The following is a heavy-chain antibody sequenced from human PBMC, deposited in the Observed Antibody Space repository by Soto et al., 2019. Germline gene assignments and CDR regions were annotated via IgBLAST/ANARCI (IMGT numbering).Heavy chain of an antibody. D-gene: IGHD1-26*01. CDR1: GFTFSSYG. J-gene: IGHJ6*02. CDR3: AKEGHVGWAMDV. CDR2: ISYDGSHK. V-gene: IGHV3-30*18. Sequence: QVQLVESGGGVVQPGRSLRLSCVASGFTFSSYGMHWVRQAPGKGLEWVAVISYDGSHKYYADSVKGRFTISRDNSKNPLFLQMNRLRAEDKAVYYCAKEGHVGWAMDVWGQGTTVTVSS.